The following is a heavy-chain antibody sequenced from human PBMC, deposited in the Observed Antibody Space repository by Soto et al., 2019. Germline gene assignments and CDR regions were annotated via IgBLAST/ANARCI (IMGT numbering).Heavy chain of an antibody. CDR2: IIPILGIA. Sequence: QVQLVQSGAEVKKPGSSVKVSCKASGGTFSSYTISWVRQAPGQGLEWMGRIIPILGIANYAQKFQGRVTITADKCTSTAYMELSSLRSEDTAVYYCARGLQGFGELSGDWFDPWGQGTLVTVSS. CDR1: GGTFSSYT. J-gene: IGHJ5*02. V-gene: IGHV1-69*02. D-gene: IGHD3-10*01. CDR3: ARGLQGFGELSGDWFDP.